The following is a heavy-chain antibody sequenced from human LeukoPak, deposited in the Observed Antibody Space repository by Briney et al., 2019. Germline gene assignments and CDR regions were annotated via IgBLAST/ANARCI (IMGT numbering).Heavy chain of an antibody. CDR2: ISSSSSYI. V-gene: IGHV3-21*01. CDR1: GFTFSSYE. J-gene: IGHJ3*02. Sequence: GGSLRLSCAASGFTFSSYEMNWVRQAPGKGLEWVSSISSSSSYIYYADSVKGRFTISRDNARNSLYLQMNSLRAEDTSVYFCVRSTGGDWYTFDTWGQGTMVTVSS. CDR3: VRSTGGDWYTFDT. D-gene: IGHD2-21*02.